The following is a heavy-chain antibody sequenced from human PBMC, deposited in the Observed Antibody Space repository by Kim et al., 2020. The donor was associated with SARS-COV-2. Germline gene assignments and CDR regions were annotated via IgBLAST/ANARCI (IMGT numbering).Heavy chain of an antibody. D-gene: IGHD3-10*01. CDR3: ARKKFFAAGSYSDFDS. CDR1: GYTFTAYP. V-gene: IGHV1-3*04. CDR2: ISTVDGDT. Sequence: ASVKVSCKTSGYTFTAYPLYWVRQAPGQGLEWMGWISTVDGDTKSSQNFQGRVTITRDTSASTAYMELTSLRSEDTAVYYCARKKFFAAGSYSDFDSWGQGTLVTVSS. J-gene: IGHJ4*02.